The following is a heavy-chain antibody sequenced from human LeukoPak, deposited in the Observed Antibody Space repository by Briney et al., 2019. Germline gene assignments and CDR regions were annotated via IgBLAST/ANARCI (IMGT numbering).Heavy chain of an antibody. CDR2: ISGSGTTA. CDR3: TRNMGLDS. Sequence: GGSLRLSCVGIGFIFKSQDMNWVRQAPGKGLEWVSSISGSGTTAWYADAVKGRFTISRDNSKNTPSLQMNSLRAEDTAVYYCTRNMGLDSWGQGTLVTVST. CDR1: GFIFKSQD. D-gene: IGHD2/OR15-2a*01. J-gene: IGHJ4*02. V-gene: IGHV3-23*01.